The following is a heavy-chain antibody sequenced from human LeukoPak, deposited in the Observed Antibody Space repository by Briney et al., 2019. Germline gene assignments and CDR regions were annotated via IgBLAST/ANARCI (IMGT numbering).Heavy chain of an antibody. V-gene: IGHV1-2*02. Sequence: GASVKVSCKASGYTFTGYYMHWVRQAPGQGLEWMGWINPNSGGTNYAQKFQGRVTMTRDTSISTAYMELSRLRSDDTAVYHCARDIVVMVRGVNRYYYYGMDVWGQGTTVTVSS. J-gene: IGHJ6*02. CDR1: GYTFTGYY. CDR3: ARDIVVMVRGVNRYYYYGMDV. CDR2: INPNSGGT. D-gene: IGHD3-10*01.